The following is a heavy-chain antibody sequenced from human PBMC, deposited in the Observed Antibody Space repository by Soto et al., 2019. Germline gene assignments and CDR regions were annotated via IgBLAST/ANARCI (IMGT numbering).Heavy chain of an antibody. CDR3: AKDSVIWYLGNWIDP. V-gene: IGHV3-23*01. J-gene: IGHJ5*02. CDR1: GFTFSSYA. D-gene: IGHD6-13*01. Sequence: GGSLRLSCAASGFTFSSYAMSWVRQAPGKGLEWVSAISGSGGSTYYAGSVKGRFTISRDNSKNTLYLQMNSLRAEDTAVYYCAKDSVIWYLGNWIDPWGQGTLVTVSS. CDR2: ISGSGGST.